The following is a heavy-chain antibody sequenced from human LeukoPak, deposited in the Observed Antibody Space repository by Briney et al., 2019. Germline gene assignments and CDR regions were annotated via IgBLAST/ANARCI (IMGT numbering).Heavy chain of an antibody. J-gene: IGHJ5*02. D-gene: IGHD1-26*01. CDR1: GFNLSRYE. CDR3: AKHRTSRVGANTCFDP. Sequence: PGGSLRLSCAASGFNLSRYEMNWVRQAPGKGLEWVSGISWNSSSIGYADSVKGRFTISRDNAKNSLYLQMNSLRAEDTALYYCAKHRTSRVGANTCFDPWGQGTLVTVPS. CDR2: ISWNSSSI. V-gene: IGHV3-9*01.